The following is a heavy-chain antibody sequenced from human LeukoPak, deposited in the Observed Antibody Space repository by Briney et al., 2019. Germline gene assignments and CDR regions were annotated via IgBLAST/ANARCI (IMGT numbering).Heavy chain of an antibody. CDR1: GYTFTSYG. V-gene: IGHV1-18*01. D-gene: IGHD3-3*01. Sequence: ASVKVSCKASGYTFTSYGISWVRQAPGQGLEWMGWISAYNGNTNYAQKLQGRVTMTRDTSISTAYMELSRLRSDDTAVYYCARDQGVGDFWSGLLTNWFDPWGQGTLVTVSS. J-gene: IGHJ5*02. CDR2: ISAYNGNT. CDR3: ARDQGVGDFWSGLLTNWFDP.